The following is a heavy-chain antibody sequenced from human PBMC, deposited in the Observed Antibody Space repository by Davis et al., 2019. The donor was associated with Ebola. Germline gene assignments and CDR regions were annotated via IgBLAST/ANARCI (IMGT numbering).Heavy chain of an antibody. V-gene: IGHV1-69*05. J-gene: IGHJ1*01. D-gene: IGHD2-2*01. CDR1: GGTFSSYA. CDR2: IIPIFGTA. Sequence: SVKVSCKASGGTFSSYAISWVRQAPGQGLEWMGGIIPIFGTANYAQKFQGRVTITRDTSASTAYMELSSLRSEDTAVYYCARIPLGYCGSTSCPKGYFQHWGQGTLVTVSS. CDR3: ARIPLGYCGSTSCPKGYFQH.